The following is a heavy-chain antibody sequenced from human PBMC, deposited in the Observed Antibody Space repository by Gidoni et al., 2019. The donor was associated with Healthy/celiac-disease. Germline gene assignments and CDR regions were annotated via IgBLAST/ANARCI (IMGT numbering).Heavy chain of an antibody. Sequence: QVQLQQWGAGLLKPSETLSLTCAVYGGSFSGYYWSWIRQPPGKGLEWIGEINHSGSTNYNPSLKSRVTISVDTSKNQFSLKLSSVTAADTAVYYCARGALLGYCSGGSCYRYYYYGMDVWGQGTTVTVSS. CDR2: INHSGST. V-gene: IGHV4-34*01. CDR1: GGSFSGYY. J-gene: IGHJ6*02. D-gene: IGHD2-15*01. CDR3: ARGALLGYCSGGSCYRYYYYGMDV.